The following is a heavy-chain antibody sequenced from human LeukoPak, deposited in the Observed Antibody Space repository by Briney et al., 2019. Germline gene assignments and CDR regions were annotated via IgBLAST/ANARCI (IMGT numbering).Heavy chain of an antibody. D-gene: IGHD6-13*01. Sequence: GASVKVSCKASGYTFTSSYDINRVRQAPGQGLEWMGWMNPYSGITGYTQKFQGRVTMTRDTSISTAYMELSSLTSEDTAVYFCARENVNRGSSWGYDYFGMDVWGQGTAVTVSS. CDR1: GYTFTSSYD. CDR2: MNPYSGIT. J-gene: IGHJ6*02. V-gene: IGHV1-8*01. CDR3: ARENVNRGSSWGYDYFGMDV.